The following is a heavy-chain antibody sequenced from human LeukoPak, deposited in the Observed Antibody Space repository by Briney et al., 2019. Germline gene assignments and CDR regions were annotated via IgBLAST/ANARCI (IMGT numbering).Heavy chain of an antibody. CDR1: GFALSSYS. V-gene: IGHV3-48*01. J-gene: IGHJ4*02. CDR3: ARGYCTSSSCYNDY. Sequence: PGGSLRLPCAASGFALSSYSMNWVRQAPGKGLEWVSYITSSGGIIYYADSVKGRFTISRDNSKNTLYLQMNSLGAEDTAVYSCARGYCTSSSCYNDYWGQGTLVTVSS. D-gene: IGHD2-2*02. CDR2: ITSSGGII.